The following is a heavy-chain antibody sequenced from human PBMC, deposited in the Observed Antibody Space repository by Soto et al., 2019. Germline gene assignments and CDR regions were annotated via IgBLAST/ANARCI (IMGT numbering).Heavy chain of an antibody. J-gene: IGHJ4*02. V-gene: IGHV1-3*01. Sequence: ASVKVSCKAAGYTFTSYAMHWVRQAPGQRLEWMGWINAGNGNTKYSQKFQGRVTISADRSTNTAYLQWSSLKTSDTAMYFCASPITVFGVLFLWGQGTLVTVSS. CDR3: ASPITVFGVLFL. D-gene: IGHD3-3*01. CDR2: INAGNGNT. CDR1: GYTFTSYA.